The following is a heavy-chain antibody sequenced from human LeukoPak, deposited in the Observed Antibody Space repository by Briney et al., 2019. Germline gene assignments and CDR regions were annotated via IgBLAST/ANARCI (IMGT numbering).Heavy chain of an antibody. CDR1: GFTFSSYS. D-gene: IGHD2-15*01. J-gene: IGHJ6*02. Sequence: GGSLRLSCAASGFTFSSYSMNWVRQAPGKRLEWVSYISSSSSTIYYADSVKGRFTISRDNAKNSLYLQMNSLRAEDTAVYYCARAGYCSGGSCYSEYYYYYGMDVWGQGTTVTVSS. CDR3: ARAGYCSGGSCYSEYYYYYGMDV. V-gene: IGHV3-48*04. CDR2: ISSSSSTI.